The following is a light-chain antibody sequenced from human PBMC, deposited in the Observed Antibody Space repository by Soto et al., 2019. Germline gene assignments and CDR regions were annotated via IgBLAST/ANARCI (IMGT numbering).Light chain of an antibody. Sequence: EIVLTQSPGTLSLSPGERATLSCRASQSVSSSYLAWYQQKPGQAPRLLIYGASSRATGIPDRFSGSGSGTDFTLTISRLGPEDFAVYYCQQYGSSPRTFG. CDR1: QSVSSSY. V-gene: IGKV3-20*01. CDR3: QQYGSSPRT. J-gene: IGKJ1*01. CDR2: GAS.